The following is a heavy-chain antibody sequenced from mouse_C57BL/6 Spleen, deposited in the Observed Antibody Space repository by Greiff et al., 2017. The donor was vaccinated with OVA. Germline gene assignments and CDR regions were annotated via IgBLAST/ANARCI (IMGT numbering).Heavy chain of an antibody. D-gene: IGHD1-1*01. J-gene: IGHJ3*01. CDR1: GYTFTDYN. Sequence: EVMLVESGPELVKPGASVKLSCKASGYTFTDYNMHWVKQSPGKSLEWIGYINPNNGGTSYNQKFKGKATLTVNKSSSTAYMELRSLTSEDSAVYYYARPIYYYGSAWFAYWGQGTLVTVSA. CDR2: INPNNGGT. CDR3: ARPIYYYGSAWFAY. V-gene: IGHV1-22*01.